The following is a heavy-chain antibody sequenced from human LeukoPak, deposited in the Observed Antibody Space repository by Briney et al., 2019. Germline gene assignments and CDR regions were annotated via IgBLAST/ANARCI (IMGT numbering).Heavy chain of an antibody. CDR1: GFTFSSYA. V-gene: IGHV3-23*01. CDR3: AKEPPYYYDSSGSQTPDY. J-gene: IGHJ4*02. Sequence: GGSLRLSCAASGFTFSSYAMSWVRQAPGKGLEWVSAISGSGGSTYYADSVKGRFTISRGNSKNTLYLQMNSLRAEDTAVYYCAKEPPYYYDSSGSQTPDYWGQGTLVTVSS. D-gene: IGHD3-22*01. CDR2: ISGSGGST.